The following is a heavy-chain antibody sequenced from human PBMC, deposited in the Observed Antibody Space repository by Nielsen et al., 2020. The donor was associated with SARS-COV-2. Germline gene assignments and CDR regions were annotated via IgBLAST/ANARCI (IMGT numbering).Heavy chain of an antibody. Sequence: SETLSLTCTVSGGFISSGGYYWSWIRQHPGKGLEWIGYIYYSGSTNYNPSLKSRVTISVDTSKNQFSLKLSSVTAADTAVYYCARGRRYYDSSGYYFDYWGQGTLVTVSS. V-gene: IGHV4-61*08. CDR2: IYYSGST. CDR1: GGFISSGGYY. D-gene: IGHD3-22*01. CDR3: ARGRRYYDSSGYYFDY. J-gene: IGHJ4*02.